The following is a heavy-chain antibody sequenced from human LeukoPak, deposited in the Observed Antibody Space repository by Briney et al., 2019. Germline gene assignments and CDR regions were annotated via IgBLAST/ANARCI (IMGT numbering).Heavy chain of an antibody. Sequence: GGSLRLSCAASGFTFSTFSMNWVRQAPGEGLEWLSYIGGTTRDTYYADSVKGRFTISRDNAMNSVYLQMNSLRAEDTAVYYCARDYRYAFDYWGQGALVTVSS. D-gene: IGHD3-16*02. CDR3: ARDYRYAFDY. CDR1: GFTFSTFS. CDR2: IGGTTRDT. J-gene: IGHJ4*02. V-gene: IGHV3-48*01.